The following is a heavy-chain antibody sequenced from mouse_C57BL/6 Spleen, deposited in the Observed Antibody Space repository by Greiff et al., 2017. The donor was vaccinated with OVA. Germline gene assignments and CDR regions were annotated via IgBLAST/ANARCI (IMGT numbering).Heavy chain of an antibody. D-gene: IGHD2-3*01. CDR2: IDPETGGT. J-gene: IGHJ2*01. CDR1: GYTFTDYE. V-gene: IGHV1-15*01. Sequence: VQLQQSGAELVRPGASVTLSCKASGYTFTDYEMHWVKQTPVHGLEWIGAIDPETGGTAYNQKFKGKAILTADKSSSTAYMELRSLTSEDSAVYYCTSGGDYDGYGDWGQGTTLTVSS. CDR3: TSGGDYDGYGD.